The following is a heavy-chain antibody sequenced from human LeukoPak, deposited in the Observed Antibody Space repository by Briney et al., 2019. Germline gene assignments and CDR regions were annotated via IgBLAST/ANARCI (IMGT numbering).Heavy chain of an antibody. CDR2: IKQDGSEK. CDR3: ARDRIYYDSSGLNDY. CDR1: GFTFSSYW. Sequence: GGSLRLSCAASGFTFSSYWMSWVRQAPGKGLEWVANIKQDGSEKYYVDSVKGRFTISRDNAKNSLYLQMNSLRAEDTAVYYCARDRIYYDSSGLNDYWGQGTLVTVSS. D-gene: IGHD3-22*01. V-gene: IGHV3-7*01. J-gene: IGHJ4*02.